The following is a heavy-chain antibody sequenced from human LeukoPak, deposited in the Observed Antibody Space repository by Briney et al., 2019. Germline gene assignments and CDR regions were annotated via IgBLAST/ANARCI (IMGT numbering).Heavy chain of an antibody. D-gene: IGHD4-17*01. Sequence: PGRSLRLSCAASGFTFDDYAMHWVRQAPGKGLEWVSGISWNSGSIGYADSVKSRFTISRDNAKNSLYLQMNSLRAEDTALYYCAKDVSLYGDYVFDYWGQGTLVTVSS. J-gene: IGHJ4*02. CDR2: ISWNSGSI. V-gene: IGHV3-9*01. CDR3: AKDVSLYGDYVFDY. CDR1: GFTFDDYA.